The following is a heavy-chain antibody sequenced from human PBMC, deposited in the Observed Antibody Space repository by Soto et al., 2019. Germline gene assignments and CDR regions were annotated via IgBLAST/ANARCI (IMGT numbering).Heavy chain of an antibody. CDR2: ISAYNGNT. CDR3: ARDQDYYASSGYYED. J-gene: IGHJ4*02. D-gene: IGHD3-22*01. Sequence: GXSVKGSCTPSGCTFTSYGIRLVRQAPGQGLEWMGWISAYNGNTNYAQKLQGRVTMTTDTSTSTAYLELRTLRSDGTPVYCCARDQDYYASSGYYEDWGQGTLVTVSS. CDR1: GCTFTSYG. V-gene: IGHV1-18*04.